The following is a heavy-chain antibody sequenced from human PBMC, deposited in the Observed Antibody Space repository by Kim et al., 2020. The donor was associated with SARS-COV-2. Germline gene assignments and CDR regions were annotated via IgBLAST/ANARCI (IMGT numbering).Heavy chain of an antibody. J-gene: IGHJ4*02. CDR2: IYYSGST. Sequence: SETLSLTCTVSGGSISSYYWSWIRQPPGKGLEWIGYIYYSGSTNYNPSLKSRVTISVDTSKNQFSLKLSSVTAADTAVYYCARGENEAPFDYWGQGTLVTVSS. D-gene: IGHD1-1*01. CDR3: ARGENEAPFDY. CDR1: GGSISSYY. V-gene: IGHV4-59*01.